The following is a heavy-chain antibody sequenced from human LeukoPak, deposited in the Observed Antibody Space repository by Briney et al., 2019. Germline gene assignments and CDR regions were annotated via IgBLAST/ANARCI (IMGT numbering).Heavy chain of an antibody. D-gene: IGHD2-2*01. CDR1: GVSISSSYSY. V-gene: IGHV4-39*07. J-gene: IGHJ6*03. CDR2: INHSGST. CDR3: ARGVEYQLRSPYYYYYMDV. Sequence: PSETLSLTCTVSGVSISSSYSYWGWIRQPPGMGLEWIGEINHSGSTNYNPSLKSRVTISVDTSKNQFSLKLSSVTAADTAVYYCARGVEYQLRSPYYYYYMDVWGKGTTVTVSS.